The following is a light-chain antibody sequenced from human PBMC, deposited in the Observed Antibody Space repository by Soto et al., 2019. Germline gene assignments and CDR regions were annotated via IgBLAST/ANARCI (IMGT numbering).Light chain of an antibody. J-gene: IGKJ5*01. CDR2: GAS. Sequence: MVMTQSPASVSVWPVEVASVCFMASQTVNSNLAWYQQKPGQAPRLLIYGASTRATGIPARFSGSGSGTEFTLTISSLQSEDFAVYYCQRYGTSPPITFGQGTRLEIK. V-gene: IGKV3-15*01. CDR1: QTVNSN. CDR3: QRYGTSPPIT.